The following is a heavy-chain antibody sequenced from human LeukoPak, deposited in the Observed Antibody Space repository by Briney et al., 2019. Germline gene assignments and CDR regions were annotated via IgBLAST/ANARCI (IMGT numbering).Heavy chain of an antibody. CDR3: ARDWSCGGDCYSFDY. CDR1: GYTLTELS. CDR2: INPSGGST. Sequence: GASVKVSCKVSGYTLTELSMHWVRQAPGQGLEWMGIINPSGGSTSYAQKFQGRVTMTRDTSTSTVYMELSSLRSEDTAVYYCARDWSCGGDCYSFDYWGQGTLVTVSS. V-gene: IGHV1-46*01. D-gene: IGHD2-21*02. J-gene: IGHJ4*02.